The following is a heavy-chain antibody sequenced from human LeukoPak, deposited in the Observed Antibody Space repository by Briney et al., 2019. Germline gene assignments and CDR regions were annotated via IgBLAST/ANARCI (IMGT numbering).Heavy chain of an antibody. D-gene: IGHD6-25*01. CDR2: ISYDGSIK. CDR3: AKTGPPTGYFAYYGMDV. J-gene: IGHJ6*02. V-gene: IGHV3-30*18. CDR1: GFTFSSYW. Sequence: PGGSLRLSCAASGFTFSSYWMSWVRQATGKGLEWVAVISYDGSIKKYADSVKGRFTISRDKAKNTLFLQMDSLRPQDTAVYYCAKTGPPTGYFAYYGMDVWGQGTTVTVSS.